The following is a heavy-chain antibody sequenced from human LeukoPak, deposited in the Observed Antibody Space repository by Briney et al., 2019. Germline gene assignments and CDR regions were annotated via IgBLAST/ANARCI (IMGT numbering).Heavy chain of an antibody. V-gene: IGHV4-59*01. Sequence: SXXWXWXXXXXXXXXXXXGYIYYSGNTNYNPSLKSRVTISVDASKNQFSLHLSSVTAADTALYYCARVLATSWVAMDVWGQGTSVAVSS. D-gene: IGHD2-2*01. CDR3: ARVLATSWVAMDV. J-gene: IGHJ6*02. CDR1: SXX. CDR2: IYYSGNT.